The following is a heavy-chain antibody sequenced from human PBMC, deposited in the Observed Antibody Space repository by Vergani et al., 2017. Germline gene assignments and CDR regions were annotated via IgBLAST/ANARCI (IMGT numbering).Heavy chain of an antibody. CDR1: GGSISSGSYY. Sequence: QVQLQESGPGLVKPSQTLSLTCTVSGGSISSGSYYWSWIRQPAGKGLEWIGRISTSGSTNYNPSLESRVTISFDTSKNKFSLTVNSVTAADTAVYYCARDGDDSGWYRYFDLWGHGTLVAVSS. CDR2: ISTSGST. CDR3: ARDGDDSGWYRYFDL. V-gene: IGHV4-61*02. D-gene: IGHD6-19*01. J-gene: IGHJ2*01.